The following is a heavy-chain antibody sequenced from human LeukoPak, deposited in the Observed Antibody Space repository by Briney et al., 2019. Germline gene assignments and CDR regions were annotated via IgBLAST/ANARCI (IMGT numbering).Heavy chain of an antibody. CDR1: GGTFSSYA. J-gene: IGHJ4*02. CDR3: AIRGEQDDY. Sequence: ASVKVSCKAPGGTFSSYAISWVRQAPGQGLEWMGRIIPILGIANYAQKFQGRVTITADKSTSTAYMELSSLRSEDTAVYYCAIRGEQDDYWGQGTLVTVSS. V-gene: IGHV1-69*04. CDR2: IIPILGIA. D-gene: IGHD3-16*01.